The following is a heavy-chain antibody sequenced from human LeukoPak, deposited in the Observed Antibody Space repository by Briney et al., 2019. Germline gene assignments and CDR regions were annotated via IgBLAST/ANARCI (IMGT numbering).Heavy chain of an antibody. V-gene: IGHV3-23*01. J-gene: IGHJ4*02. D-gene: IGHD2-15*01. CDR1: GFTFSIYG. Sequence: PGGSLRLSCVSSGFTFSIYGISWVLQAPGKGLEWLSAISDSGGNTYYADSVKGRFTISRDNAKNTLYLQMNSLRAEDAAVYYCAKVELLLEINVGVSHLDSWGQGIQVTVSS. CDR2: ISDSGGNT. CDR3: AKVELLLEINVGVSHLDS.